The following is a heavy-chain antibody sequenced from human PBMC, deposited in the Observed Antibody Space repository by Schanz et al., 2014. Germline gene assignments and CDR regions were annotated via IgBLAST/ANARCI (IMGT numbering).Heavy chain of an antibody. CDR1: GFSFNNYG. V-gene: IGHV3-NL1*01. CDR3: ARDRWDWNNAFDI. J-gene: IGHJ3*02. Sequence: QVQLVESGGSVVQPGRSLRLSCAASGFSFNNYGLNWVRQAPGKGLEWVSVIYSGGSTYYADSVKGRFTISRDNSKNTLYLQMNSLRAEDTAVYYCARDRWDWNNAFDIWGQGTMVTVSS. CDR2: IYSGGST. D-gene: IGHD1-1*01.